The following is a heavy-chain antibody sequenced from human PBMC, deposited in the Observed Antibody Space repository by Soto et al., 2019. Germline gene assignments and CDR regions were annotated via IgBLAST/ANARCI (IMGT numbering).Heavy chain of an antibody. Sequence: QVQLQESGPGLVKPSETLSLTCTVSGGSVSSGSYYWSWIRQPPGKGLEWIGYIYYGGGTNYNPTLQSRVTVSVDTSKTQFSLKLSSVTAADTAVYYCARSDYYYDSSGYGGGAYAFDLLGQGTKVTVSS. CDR3: ARSDYYYDSSGYGGGAYAFDL. D-gene: IGHD3-22*01. J-gene: IGHJ3*01. V-gene: IGHV4-61*01. CDR1: GGSVSSGSYY. CDR2: IYYGGGT.